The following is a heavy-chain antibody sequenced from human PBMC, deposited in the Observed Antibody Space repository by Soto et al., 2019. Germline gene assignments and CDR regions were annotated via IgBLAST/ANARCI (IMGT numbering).Heavy chain of an antibody. CDR2: VSADSGRT. V-gene: IGHV1-18*04. CDR3: ARDFPSGAPFIDY. CDR1: GYTFTAYG. J-gene: IGHJ4*02. Sequence: AAVKVSCKTSGYTFTAYGISWVRRAPGQGLEWIGWVSADSGRTNYARNIQGRVIMTRDRATATAYMELRSLRSDDTDVYYCARDFPSGAPFIDYWGQGTLVTVSS. D-gene: IGHD3-16*01.